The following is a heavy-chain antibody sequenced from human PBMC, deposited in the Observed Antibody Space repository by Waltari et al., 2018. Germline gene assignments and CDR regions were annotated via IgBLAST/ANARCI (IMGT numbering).Heavy chain of an antibody. CDR3: ARNGVGATRNWFDP. CDR1: GGSISSYY. CDR2: IYTSGST. J-gene: IGHJ5*02. V-gene: IGHV4-4*09. D-gene: IGHD1-26*01. Sequence: QVQLQESGPGLVKPSETLSLTCTVSGGSISSYYWSWIRQPPGKGLEWIGYIYTSGSTNYNPSLKSRVTISVDTSKNQFSLKLSSVTAADTAVYYCARNGVGATRNWFDPWGQGTLVTVS.